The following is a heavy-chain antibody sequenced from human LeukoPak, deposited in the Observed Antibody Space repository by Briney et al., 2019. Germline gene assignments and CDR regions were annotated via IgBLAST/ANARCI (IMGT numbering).Heavy chain of an antibody. CDR2: ISVSGNT. J-gene: IGHJ4*02. Sequence: PGGSLRLSCAASGFTLSSYAMSWVRQAPGKGLEWVSAISVSGNTYHADSVKGRFTISRDNAKNSLYLQMNSLRAEDTALYYCARGGSYGGYHSYWGQGTLVTVSS. V-gene: IGHV3-23*01. CDR1: GFTLSSYA. D-gene: IGHD4-23*01. CDR3: ARGGSYGGYHSY.